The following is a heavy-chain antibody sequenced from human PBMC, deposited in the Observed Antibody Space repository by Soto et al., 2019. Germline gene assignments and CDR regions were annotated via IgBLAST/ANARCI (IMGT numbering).Heavy chain of an antibody. CDR2: ISSSSSYI. D-gene: IGHD3-16*02. CDR3: ARGSSMITFGGVIVADDAFDI. J-gene: IGHJ3*02. CDR1: GFTFSSYS. V-gene: IGHV3-21*01. Sequence: PVGSLRLSCAASGFTFSSYSMNWVRQAPGKGLEWVSSISSSSSYIYYADSVKGRFTISRDNAKNSLYLQMNSLRAEDTAVYYCARGSSMITFGGVIVADDAFDIWGQGTMVTVSS.